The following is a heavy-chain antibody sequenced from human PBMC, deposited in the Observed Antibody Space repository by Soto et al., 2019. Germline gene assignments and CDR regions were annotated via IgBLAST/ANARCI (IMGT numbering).Heavy chain of an antibody. CDR2: ISSSSSTI. CDR1: GFTFSSYS. Sequence: EVQLVESGGGLVQPGGSLRLSCAASGFTFSSYSMNWVRQAPGKGLEWVSYISSSSSTIYYADSVKGRFTISRDNAKNSLYLQMNSLRDEDTAVYYCARDPRTNYDIWSGYFRATGMDVWGQGTTVTVSS. D-gene: IGHD3-3*01. V-gene: IGHV3-48*02. CDR3: ARDPRTNYDIWSGYFRATGMDV. J-gene: IGHJ6*02.